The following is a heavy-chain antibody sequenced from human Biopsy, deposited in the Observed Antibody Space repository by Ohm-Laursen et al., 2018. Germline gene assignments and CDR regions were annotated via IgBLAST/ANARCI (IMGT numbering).Heavy chain of an antibody. CDR3: ARDGKRWDYSTYFSWHFDL. CDR2: ISYDGSGE. V-gene: IGHV3-30*03. J-gene: IGHJ2*01. Sequence: SLRLSCAASGFTFTSYAMHWVRQAPGKGLEWVAVISYDGSGEYYADSLQGRFIISRDNPKNTVDLQMNSLRAEDTAVYFCARDGKRWDYSTYFSWHFDLWGRGTLVTVST. CDR1: GFTFTSYA. D-gene: IGHD4-11*01.